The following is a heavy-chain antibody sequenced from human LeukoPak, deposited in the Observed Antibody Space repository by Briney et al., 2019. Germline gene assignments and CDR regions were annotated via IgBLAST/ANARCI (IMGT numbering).Heavy chain of an antibody. CDR3: ARDLLTAVHGD. J-gene: IGHJ4*02. CDR1: GYTFTNYG. CDR2: ISCYNGNT. V-gene: IGHV1-18*01. D-gene: IGHD1-14*01. Sequence: ASVKVSFKTSGYTFTNYGLSWIRQAPGQGREWVGWISCYNGNTNYAQKFQDRVTMTTDRSTNTVYMELRSLRSDDTAVYFCARDLLTAVHGDWGQGTLVTVAS.